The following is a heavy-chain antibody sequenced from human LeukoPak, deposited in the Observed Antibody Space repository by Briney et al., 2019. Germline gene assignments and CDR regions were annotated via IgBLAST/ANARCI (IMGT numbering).Heavy chain of an antibody. CDR1: GFTFSDYA. V-gene: IGHV3-64*01. J-gene: IGHJ2*01. CDR2: ISSNGGSI. Sequence: PGGSLRLSCAASGFTFSDYAMHWVRQAPGKELEYVSAISSNGGSIHYANFVKGRFTISRDNSKNTLYLQMDSLRAEDMAVYYCARDTCGCGSGWHLYWYFDLWGRGTLVTVSS. D-gene: IGHD6-19*01. CDR3: ARDTCGCGSGWHLYWYFDL.